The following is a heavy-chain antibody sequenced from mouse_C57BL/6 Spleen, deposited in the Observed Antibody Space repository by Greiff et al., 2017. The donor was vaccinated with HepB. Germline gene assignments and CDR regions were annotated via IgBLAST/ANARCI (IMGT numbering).Heavy chain of an antibody. CDR2: IDPSDSYT. CDR1: GYTSTSYW. J-gene: IGHJ2*01. V-gene: IGHV1-50*01. D-gene: IGHD2-3*01. CDR3: ARYDGYLDY. Sequence: VQLQQPGAELVKPGASVKLSCKASGYTSTSYWMQWVKQRPGQGLEWIGEIDPSDSYTNYNQKFKGKATLTVDTSSSTAYMQLSSLTSEDSAVYYCARYDGYLDYWGQGTTLTVSS.